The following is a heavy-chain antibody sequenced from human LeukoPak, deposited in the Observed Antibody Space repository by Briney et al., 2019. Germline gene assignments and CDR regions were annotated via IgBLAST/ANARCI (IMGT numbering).Heavy chain of an antibody. CDR2: IYYSGST. CDR3: ARDPIPVLGVNFDY. J-gene: IGHJ4*02. CDR1: GGSISSYY. Sequence: PSETLSLTCTVSGGSISSYYWSWIRQPPGKGLEWVGYIYYSGSTNYNPSLKSRVTISVDTSKNQFSLKLRSVTAADTAIYYCARDPIPVLGVNFDYWGQGILVTVSS. V-gene: IGHV4-59*12. D-gene: IGHD6-19*01.